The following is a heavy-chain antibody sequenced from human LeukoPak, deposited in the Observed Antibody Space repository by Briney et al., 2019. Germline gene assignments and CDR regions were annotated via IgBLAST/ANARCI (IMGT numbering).Heavy chain of an antibody. CDR3: ARDPWYCSGGSCGY. Sequence: GGSLRLSCAASGFTFSSYAMSWVRQAPGKGLEWVSGIRVSGGSTYYADPVKGRFTISRDNSKNTLYLQMNSLRAEDTAVYYCARDPWYCSGGSCGYWGQGTLVTVSS. CDR2: IRVSGGST. CDR1: GFTFSSYA. J-gene: IGHJ4*02. V-gene: IGHV3-23*01. D-gene: IGHD2-15*01.